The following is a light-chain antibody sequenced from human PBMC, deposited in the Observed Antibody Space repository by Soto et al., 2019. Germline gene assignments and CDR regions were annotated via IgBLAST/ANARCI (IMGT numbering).Light chain of an antibody. Sequence: QPVLTQPPSVSGAPGQRVTISCTGSSSNIGAYYDVHWYQQFPGTAPQLLIYGNNNRPSGVPARFSGSKSGTSASLAITGLQAEDEAEYFCFSFTTTSTHVFGTGTKLTVL. CDR1: SSNIGAYYD. J-gene: IGLJ1*01. CDR2: GNN. CDR3: FSFTTTSTHV. V-gene: IGLV1-40*01.